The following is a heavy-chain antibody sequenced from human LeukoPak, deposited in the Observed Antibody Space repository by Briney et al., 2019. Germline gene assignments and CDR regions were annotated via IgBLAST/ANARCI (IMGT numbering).Heavy chain of an antibody. J-gene: IGHJ3*02. CDR3: ARLSIAAAAADAFDI. CDR2: ISYDGSNK. V-gene: IGHV3-30-3*01. Sequence: SCKTSGYTFSNFAIHWVRQAPRKRLEWAAVISYDGSNKNYADHVKGRFTISRDNSKNTLYLQMNSLRAEDTAVYYCARLSIAAAAADAFDIWGQGTMVTVSS. D-gene: IGHD6-13*01. CDR1: GYTFSNFA.